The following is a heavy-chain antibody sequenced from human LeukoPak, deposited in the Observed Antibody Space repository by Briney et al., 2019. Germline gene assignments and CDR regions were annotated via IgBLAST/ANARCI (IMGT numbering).Heavy chain of an antibody. Sequence: GGSLRLSCAASGFTFSSYGMHWVRQAPGKGLEWVAFIRYDGSNKYYADSVKGRFTISRDNSKNTLYLQMNSLRAEDTAVYYCAKDPLAIVVVPAASMDYWGQGTLVTVSS. V-gene: IGHV3-30*02. J-gene: IGHJ4*02. CDR1: GFTFSSYG. D-gene: IGHD2-2*01. CDR3: AKDPLAIVVVPAASMDY. CDR2: IRYDGSNK.